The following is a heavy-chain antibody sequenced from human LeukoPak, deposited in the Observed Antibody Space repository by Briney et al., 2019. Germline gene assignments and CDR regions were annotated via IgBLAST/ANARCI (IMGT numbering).Heavy chain of an antibody. CDR2: IKHDGSED. CDR1: GFIFSSYW. CDR3: ARALIGYYFDY. Sequence: AGGSLRLSCAASGFIFSSYWMTWVRQAPGKGLEWVATIKHDGSEDYYLDSVKGRFTISRDNSKNSLYLQMNSLRAEDTAVYYCARALIGYYFDYWGQGTLVTVSS. D-gene: IGHD2-8*01. V-gene: IGHV3-7*01. J-gene: IGHJ4*02.